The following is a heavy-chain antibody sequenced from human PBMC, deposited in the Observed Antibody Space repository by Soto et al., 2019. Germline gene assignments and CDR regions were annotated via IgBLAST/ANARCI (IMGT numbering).Heavy chain of an antibody. CDR1: GYVITNGYH. Sequence: PSETLSLTCAVSGYVITNGYHWGCIRQPPGKELEWIGTISHSGDTYYNPSLKSRVTISIDTAKNHLSLILSSVTAAGTATYYCTRIYCTTTSCFINGMDVWGQGTTVTVSS. J-gene: IGHJ6*02. D-gene: IGHD2-2*01. V-gene: IGHV4-38-2*01. CDR3: TRIYCTTTSCFINGMDV. CDR2: ISHSGDT.